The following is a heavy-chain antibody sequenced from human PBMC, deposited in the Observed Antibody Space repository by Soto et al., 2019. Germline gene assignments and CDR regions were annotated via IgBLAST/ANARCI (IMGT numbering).Heavy chain of an antibody. CDR3: AREVGVTFYFDS. CDR2: ISSDGSST. J-gene: IGHJ4*02. CDR1: GFTFSSYW. D-gene: IGHD1-26*01. Sequence: GGSLILSCAASGFTFSSYWMHWVRQAPGKGLVWVSRISSDGSSTSYADSVKGRFTISRDTAKNTLYLQMNSLRAEDTAVYYCAREVGVTFYFDSRGQGALVTVSS. V-gene: IGHV3-74*01.